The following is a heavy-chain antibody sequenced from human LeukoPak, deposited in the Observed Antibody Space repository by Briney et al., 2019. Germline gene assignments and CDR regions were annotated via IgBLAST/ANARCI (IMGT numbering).Heavy chain of an antibody. V-gene: IGHV1-8*01. CDR3: ARGGFLEWLLPYYGMDV. D-gene: IGHD3-3*01. CDR2: MNPNSGNT. CDR1: GYTFTSYD. J-gene: IGHJ6*02. Sequence: GASVKVSCKASGYTFTSYDINWVRQATGQGLEWMGWMNPNSGNTGYAQKFQGRVTMTRNTSISTAYMELSSPRSEDTAVYYCARGGFLEWLLPYYGMDVWGQGTTVTVSS.